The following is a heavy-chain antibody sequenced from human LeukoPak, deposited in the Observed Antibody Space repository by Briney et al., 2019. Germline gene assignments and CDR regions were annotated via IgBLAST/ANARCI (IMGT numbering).Heavy chain of an antibody. CDR3: AREKIKYCSSTSCYRDNYYYYMDV. V-gene: IGHV4-34*01. J-gene: IGHJ6*03. D-gene: IGHD2-2*01. CDR1: GGSFSGYY. Sequence: SETLSLTCAVYGGSFSGYYWSWIRQPPGKGLEWIGEINHSGSTNYNPSLKSRVTISVDTSKNQFSLKLSSVTAADTAVYYCAREKIKYCSSTSCYRDNYYYYMDVWGKGTTVTISS. CDR2: INHSGST.